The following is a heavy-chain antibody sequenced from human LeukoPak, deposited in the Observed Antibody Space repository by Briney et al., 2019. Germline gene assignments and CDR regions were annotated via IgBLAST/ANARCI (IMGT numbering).Heavy chain of an antibody. CDR3: ATLSDWNSYYSYGLDV. V-gene: IGHV3-48*03. CDR1: GFTLSTYE. CDR2: IGRYGVTT. Sequence: GGSLRLSCAASGFTLSTYEMNWVRQAPGKGLEWVAYIGRYGVTTYYADSVKGRFTISGDNAKNSLNLQMNSLRAEDTAVYYCATLSDWNSYYSYGLDVWGQGTTVTVS. D-gene: IGHD1-1*01. J-gene: IGHJ6*02.